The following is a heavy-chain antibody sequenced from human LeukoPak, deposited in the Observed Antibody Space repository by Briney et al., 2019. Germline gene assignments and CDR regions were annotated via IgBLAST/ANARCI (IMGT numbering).Heavy chain of an antibody. Sequence: SETLSLTCGLFGRSIIGYHWNWIRQSPGKGLEWIGEINHSGSANYNPSFKSRVTISLDTSKNQFSLELRSVTAADTAVYYCARDPTKVVSVPYYFDDWGQGTLVTVSS. J-gene: IGHJ4*02. CDR3: ARDPTKVVSVPYYFDD. D-gene: IGHD2/OR15-2a*01. CDR2: INHSGSA. V-gene: IGHV4-34*01. CDR1: GRSIIGYH.